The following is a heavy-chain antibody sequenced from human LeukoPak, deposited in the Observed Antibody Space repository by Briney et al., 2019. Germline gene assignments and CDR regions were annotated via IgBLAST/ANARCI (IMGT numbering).Heavy chain of an antibody. D-gene: IGHD3-10*01. J-gene: IGHJ4*02. CDR2: ISGSGGST. CDR1: GFTFSSYA. Sequence: GGSLRLSCAASGFTFSSYAMSWVRQAPGKGLEWVSGISGSGGSTYYADSVKGRFTISRDNSKNTLYLQMNSLRAEDTAVYYCAKRWGDDTYYFGFWGQGNLVTVSS. CDR3: AKRWGDDTYYFGF. V-gene: IGHV3-23*01.